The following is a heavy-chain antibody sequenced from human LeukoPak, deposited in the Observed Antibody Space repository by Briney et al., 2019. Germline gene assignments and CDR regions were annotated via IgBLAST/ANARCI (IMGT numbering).Heavy chain of an antibody. CDR3: ARDILGAGYYYGMDV. Sequence: PGGSLRLSCAASGFTFSSYGMHWVRQAPGKGLEWVAVIWYDGSNKYYADSVKGRFTISRDNSKNTLYLQMNSLRAEDTAVYYCARDILGAGYYYGMDVWGQGTTVTVFS. CDR2: IWYDGSNK. CDR1: GFTFSSYG. J-gene: IGHJ6*02. D-gene: IGHD3-16*01. V-gene: IGHV3-33*01.